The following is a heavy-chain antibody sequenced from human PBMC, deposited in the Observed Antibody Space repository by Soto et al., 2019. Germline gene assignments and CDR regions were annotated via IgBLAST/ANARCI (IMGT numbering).Heavy chain of an antibody. CDR2: INHSGST. D-gene: IGHD3-10*01. CDR3: ARAHRLLWFGEFPLDY. Sequence: QVQLQQWGAGLLKPSETLSLTCAVYGGSFSGYYWSWIRQPPGKGLEWIGEINHSGSTNYNPSLKSRGHRSXXTXKXXFSRELSSVAAADTAVYYCARAHRLLWFGEFPLDYWGQGTLVTVSS. V-gene: IGHV4-34*01. CDR1: GGSFSGYY. J-gene: IGHJ4*02.